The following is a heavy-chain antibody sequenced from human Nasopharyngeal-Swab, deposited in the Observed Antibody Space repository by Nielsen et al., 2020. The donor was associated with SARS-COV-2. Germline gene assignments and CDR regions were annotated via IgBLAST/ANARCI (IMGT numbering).Heavy chain of an antibody. CDR2: IKQDGSEK. CDR3: ARASGSSWDFDY. J-gene: IGHJ4*02. D-gene: IGHD6-13*01. Sequence: GESLKISCAASGFTFSSYWMRWVRQAPGKGLEWVANIKQDGSEKYYVDSVKGRFTISRDNAKNSLYLQMNSLRAEDTAVYYCARASGSSWDFDYWGQGTLVTVSS. V-gene: IGHV3-7*03. CDR1: GFTFSSYW.